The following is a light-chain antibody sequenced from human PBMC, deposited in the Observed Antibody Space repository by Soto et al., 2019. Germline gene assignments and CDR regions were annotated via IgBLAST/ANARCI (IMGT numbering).Light chain of an antibody. CDR1: QRIDSY. V-gene: IGKV1-39*01. CDR3: QQSYSTPLT. CDR2: ATS. J-gene: IGKJ4*01. Sequence: DIQMTQSPSSLSASVGDRVTITCRTSQRIDSYLNWYQHKPGKAPELLIYATSNLQSEVPSRFSGSGSGPNFTLTVSSLQPEDFATYYCQQSYSTPLTFGGGTRVEIK.